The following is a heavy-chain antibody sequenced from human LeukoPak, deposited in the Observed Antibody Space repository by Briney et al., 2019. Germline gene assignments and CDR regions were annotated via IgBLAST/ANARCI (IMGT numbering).Heavy chain of an antibody. Sequence: SVKVSCKASGGTFSSYAISWVRQAPGQGLEWMGGIIPIFGTANYAQKFQGRVTITTDESTSTAYMELSRLRSDGTAVYYCARQQEAARPDWFDPWGQGTLVTVSS. V-gene: IGHV1-69*05. D-gene: IGHD6-6*01. CDR2: IIPIFGTA. J-gene: IGHJ5*02. CDR1: GGTFSSYA. CDR3: ARQQEAARPDWFDP.